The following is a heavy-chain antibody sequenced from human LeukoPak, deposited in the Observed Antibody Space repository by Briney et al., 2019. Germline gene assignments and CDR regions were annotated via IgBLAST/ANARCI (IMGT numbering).Heavy chain of an antibody. Sequence: PGRSLRLSCAASGFTFSSYGMHWVRQAPGKGLEWVSVIWYDGSNKYYADSVKGRFTISRDNSKNTLYLQMNSLRPEDTAVYYCARVGTYQASDYWGQGTLVTVSS. V-gene: IGHV3-33*01. CDR3: ARVGTYQASDY. CDR1: GFTFSSYG. J-gene: IGHJ4*02. CDR2: IWYDGSNK. D-gene: IGHD2-2*01.